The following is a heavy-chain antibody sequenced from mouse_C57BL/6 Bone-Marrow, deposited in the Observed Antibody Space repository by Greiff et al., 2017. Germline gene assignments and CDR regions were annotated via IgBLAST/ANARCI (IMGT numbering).Heavy chain of an antibody. V-gene: IGHV5-9*01. CDR3: ARRYYGSSWFAY. CDR2: ISGGGGNT. J-gene: IGHJ3*01. D-gene: IGHD1-1*01. CDR1: GFTFSSYT. Sequence: EVQLQESGGGLVKPGGSLKLSCAASGFTFSSYTMSWVRQTPEKRLEWVATISGGGGNTYYPDSVKGRFTISRDNAKNTLYLQMSSLRSEDTALYDCARRYYGSSWFAYWGQGTLVTVSA.